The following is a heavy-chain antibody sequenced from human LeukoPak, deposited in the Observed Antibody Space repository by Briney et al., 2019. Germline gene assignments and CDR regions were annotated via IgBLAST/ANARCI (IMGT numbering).Heavy chain of an antibody. V-gene: IGHV3-9*01. CDR1: AFTFSSYS. Sequence: GGSLRLSCAASAFTFSSYSMNWVRQAPGKGLEWVSGISWNSGSIGYADSVKGRFTISRDNAKNSLYLQMNSLRAEDTAFYYCAKGGQQLETDFWGQGTLVTVSS. D-gene: IGHD6-13*01. CDR3: AKGGQQLETDF. J-gene: IGHJ4*02. CDR2: ISWNSGSI.